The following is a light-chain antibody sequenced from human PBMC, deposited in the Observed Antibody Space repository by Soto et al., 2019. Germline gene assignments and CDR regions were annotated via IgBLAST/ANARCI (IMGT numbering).Light chain of an antibody. CDR2: EVS. V-gene: IGLV2-14*01. CDR3: SSYAGSTTLL. Sequence: QSALTQPASVSGSPGQSITISCTGTSSDVGGYDYVSWYQHHPGKAPKLMIYEVSNRPPGVSHRFSGSKSGNTASLTIYGLQTEDEADYYCSSYAGSTTLLFGTGTKVTVL. J-gene: IGLJ1*01. CDR1: SSDVGGYDY.